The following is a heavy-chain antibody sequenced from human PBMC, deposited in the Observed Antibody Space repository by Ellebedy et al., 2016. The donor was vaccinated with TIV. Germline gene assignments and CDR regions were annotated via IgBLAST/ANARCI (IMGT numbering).Heavy chain of an antibody. Sequence: GSLRLSXTVSGGSISSYYWSWSRQPAGKGLAWIGRIYTSGSTNYNPSLKSRVTISVDTSKNQFSLKLRSVTAADTAVYYCAGAGVRRVIIDYWGQGTLVTVSS. CDR1: GGSISSYY. V-gene: IGHV4-4*07. CDR2: IYTSGST. D-gene: IGHD3-10*01. CDR3: AGAGVRRVIIDY. J-gene: IGHJ4*02.